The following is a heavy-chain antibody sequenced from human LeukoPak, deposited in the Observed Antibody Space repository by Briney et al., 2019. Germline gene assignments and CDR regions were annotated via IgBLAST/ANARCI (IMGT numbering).Heavy chain of an antibody. Sequence: GGSLRLSCAASGFTFSSYVMTWVRQAPGKGLEWVSGISGSGGSTYYADSVKGRFTISRDNSKNTLYLQMNSLSVEDTALYYCARARSTGYYVADYWGQGTLVTVSS. CDR3: ARARSTGYYVADY. V-gene: IGHV3-23*01. CDR2: ISGSGGST. CDR1: GFTFSSYV. J-gene: IGHJ4*02. D-gene: IGHD3-9*01.